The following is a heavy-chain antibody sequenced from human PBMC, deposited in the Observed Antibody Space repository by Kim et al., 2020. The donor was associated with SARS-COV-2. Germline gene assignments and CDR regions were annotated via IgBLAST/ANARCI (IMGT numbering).Heavy chain of an antibody. Sequence: GESLKISCKGSGYSFTSYWIGWVRQMPGKGLEWMGIIYPGDSDTRYSPSFQGQVTISADKSISTAYLQWSSLKASDTAMYYCARLNWRVATILYYFDYWGQGTLVTVSS. D-gene: IGHD5-12*01. J-gene: IGHJ4*02. CDR3: ARLNWRVATILYYFDY. V-gene: IGHV5-51*01. CDR1: GYSFTSYW. CDR2: IYPGDSDT.